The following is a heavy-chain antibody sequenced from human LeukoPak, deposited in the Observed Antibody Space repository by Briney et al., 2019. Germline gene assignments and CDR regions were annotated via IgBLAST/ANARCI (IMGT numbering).Heavy chain of an antibody. D-gene: IGHD1-26*01. J-gene: IGHJ4*02. V-gene: IGHV3-23*01. CDR2: ISGSGGST. CDR3: AKGGPTGSNYFDF. Sequence: GGSLRLSCAASGFTFSSYGMTWVRQAPGKGLEWVSGISGSGGSTYYADSVKGRFTISRDNSKNTLYLQMNSLRAEDTAVYYCAKGGPTGSNYFDFWGQGTLVTVSS. CDR1: GFTFSSYG.